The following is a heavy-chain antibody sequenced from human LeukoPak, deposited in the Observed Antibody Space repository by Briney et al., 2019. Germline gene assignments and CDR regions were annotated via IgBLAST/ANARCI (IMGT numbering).Heavy chain of an antibody. V-gene: IGHV4-39*07. D-gene: IGHD4-23*01. J-gene: IGHJ4*02. Sequence: SETLSLTCTVSGGSVSSGSYYWSWLRQPPGKGLEWIGEINHSGSTNYNPSLKSPVTISVDTSKNQFSLKLSSVTAADTAVYYCARNSGDYWGQGTLVTVSS. CDR1: GGSVSSGSYY. CDR3: ARNSGDY. CDR2: INHSGST.